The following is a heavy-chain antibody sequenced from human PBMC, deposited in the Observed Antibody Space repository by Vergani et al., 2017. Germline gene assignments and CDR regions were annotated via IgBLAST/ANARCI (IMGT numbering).Heavy chain of an antibody. J-gene: IGHJ6*02. CDR3: AREPHPDYYGSGSDGMDV. CDR1: GGTFSSYA. D-gene: IGHD3-10*01. CDR2: IIPIFGTA. V-gene: IGHV1-69*12. Sequence: QVQLVQSGAEVKKPGSSVKVSCKASGGTFSSYAISWVRQAPGQGLEWMGGIIPIFGTANYAQKFQGRVTITADESTSTAYMELSSLRSEDTAVYYCAREPHPDYYGSGSDGMDVWGQGTTVTVSS.